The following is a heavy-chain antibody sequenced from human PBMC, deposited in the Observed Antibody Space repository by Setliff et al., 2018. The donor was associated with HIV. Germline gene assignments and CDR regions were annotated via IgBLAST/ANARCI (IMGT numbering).Heavy chain of an antibody. CDR1: RGSISSGSYY. CDR2: IYTSGST. D-gene: IGHD2-15*01. Sequence: SETLSLTCTVSRGSISSGSYYWSWIRQPAGKGLEWIGRIYTSGSTNYNPSLKSRVTISVDTSKNQFSLKVSSVTAADTAVYYCARHLGGNRRAAFDILGQGTMGTVSS. J-gene: IGHJ3*02. CDR3: ARHLGGNRRAAFDI. V-gene: IGHV4-61*02.